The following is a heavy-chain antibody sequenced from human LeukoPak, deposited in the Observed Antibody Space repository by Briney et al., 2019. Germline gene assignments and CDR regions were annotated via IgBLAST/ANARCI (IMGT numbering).Heavy chain of an antibody. CDR3: ARDNSRDSEGSWFDP. V-gene: IGHV1-2*02. J-gene: IGHJ5*02. D-gene: IGHD4-23*01. CDR2: INPYSGDT. CDR1: GYTFTAYY. Sequence: GASVKVSCKASGYTFTAYYMHWVRQAPGQGLEYMGWINPYSGDTNFAQRFQGRVTMTRDTSISTAYMELSTLRSDDTALYYCARDNSRDSEGSWFDPWGQGTQVTVSS.